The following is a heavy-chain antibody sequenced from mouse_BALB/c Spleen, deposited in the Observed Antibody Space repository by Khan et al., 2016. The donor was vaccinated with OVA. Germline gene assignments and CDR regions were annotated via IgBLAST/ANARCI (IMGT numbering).Heavy chain of an antibody. V-gene: IGHV1S135*01. J-gene: IGHJ3*01. D-gene: IGHD2-12*01. CDR1: GYSFTTYY. CDR3: TRHCYVAWFTY. Sequence: EVQLQQSGPELMKPGASVKISCKASGYSFTTYYIHWVLQSHGKSLDWIGYIAPFSGDTTYNQKFQGKATLTVDKSSSTAYIHLNNLTSDDSSVYYFTRHCYVAWFTYWGQGTLVTVSA. CDR2: IAPFSGDT.